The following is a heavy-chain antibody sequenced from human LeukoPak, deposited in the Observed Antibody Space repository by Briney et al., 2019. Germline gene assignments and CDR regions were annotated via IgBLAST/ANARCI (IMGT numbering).Heavy chain of an antibody. D-gene: IGHD6-19*01. J-gene: IGHJ4*02. V-gene: IGHV1-24*01. CDR2: FDPEDGET. CDR3: ATDRYSSGLYFDY. CDR1: GYTLTELS. Sequence: ASVKVSCKVSGYTLTELSMHWVRQAPGKGLEWMGGFDPEDGETIYAQKFQSRVTMTEDTSTDTAYMELSSLRAEDTAVYYCATDRYSSGLYFDYWGQGTLVTVSS.